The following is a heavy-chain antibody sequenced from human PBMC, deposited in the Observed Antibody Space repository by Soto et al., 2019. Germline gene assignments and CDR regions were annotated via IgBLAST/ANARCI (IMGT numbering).Heavy chain of an antibody. CDR2: IDPSDSYT. V-gene: IGHV5-10-1*01. CDR1: GYSFTIYW. J-gene: IGHJ6*02. Sequence: PGESLKISCKGSGYSFTIYWISWVLQMPGKGLEWMGRIDPSDSYTNYSPSFQGHVTISADKSISTAYLQWSSLKASDTAMYYCVSLLAAAGGMDVWGQGTTVTVSS. CDR3: VSLLAAAGGMDV. D-gene: IGHD6-13*01.